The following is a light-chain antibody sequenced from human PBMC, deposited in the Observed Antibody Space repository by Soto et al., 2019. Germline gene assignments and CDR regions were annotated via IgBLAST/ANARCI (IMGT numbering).Light chain of an antibody. J-gene: IGKJ2*01. CDR1: QSVSSN. Sequence: EIVMTQSPATLPVSPGERATLSCRASQSVSSNLAWYQQKPGQAPRLLIYATSTRATGFPARFSGSGSGTEFTLTISGLQSEDLAVYYCQQYNNWPYTFGQGTKVDI. V-gene: IGKV3-15*01. CDR3: QQYNNWPYT. CDR2: ATS.